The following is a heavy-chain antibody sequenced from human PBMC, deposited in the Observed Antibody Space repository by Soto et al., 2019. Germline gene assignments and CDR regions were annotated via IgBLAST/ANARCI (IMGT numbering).Heavy chain of an antibody. Sequence: GASVKVSCKASGYTFTSYGISWVRQAPGQGLEWMGWISAYNGNTNYAQKLQGRVTMTTDTSTSTAYMELRSLRSDDTAVYYCARGPLAQKTGTNNHYYDSSEGQYYFDYWGRGTLVTVSS. V-gene: IGHV1-18*01. CDR3: ARGPLAQKTGTNNHYYDSSEGQYYFDY. CDR2: ISAYNGNT. J-gene: IGHJ4*02. D-gene: IGHD3-22*01. CDR1: GYTFTSYG.